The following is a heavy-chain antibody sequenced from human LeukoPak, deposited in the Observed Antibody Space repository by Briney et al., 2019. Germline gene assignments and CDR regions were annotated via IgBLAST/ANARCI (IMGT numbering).Heavy chain of an antibody. Sequence: ASVKVSCKASGYTFTSYGISWVRQAPGQGLEWMGWISAYNGNTNYAQKLQGRVTMTTDTSTSTAYMELRSLRSDDTAVYYCARDEIRFLEWRGDAFDIWGQGTMVTVSS. CDR3: ARDEIRFLEWRGDAFDI. J-gene: IGHJ3*02. CDR1: GYTFTSYG. D-gene: IGHD3-3*01. CDR2: ISAYNGNT. V-gene: IGHV1-18*01.